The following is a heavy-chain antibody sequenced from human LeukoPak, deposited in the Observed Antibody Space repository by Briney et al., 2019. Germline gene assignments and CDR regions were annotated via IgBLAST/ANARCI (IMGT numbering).Heavy chain of an antibody. Sequence: PGRSLRLSCAASGFTFDDYAMHWVRQAPGKGLEWVSGISWNSGSIGYADSVKGRFTISRDNAKNSLYLQMNSLRAEDMALYYCAKDLTGTSFDAFDIWGQGTMVTVSS. D-gene: IGHD1-1*01. J-gene: IGHJ3*02. V-gene: IGHV3-9*03. CDR2: ISWNSGSI. CDR1: GFTFDDYA. CDR3: AKDLTGTSFDAFDI.